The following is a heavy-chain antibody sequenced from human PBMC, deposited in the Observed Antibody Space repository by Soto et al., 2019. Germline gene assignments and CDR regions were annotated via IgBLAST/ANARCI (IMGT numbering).Heavy chain of an antibody. D-gene: IGHD5-18*01. CDR3: ARETAPLWLRDSNFSGMDV. J-gene: IGHJ6*02. Sequence: QVPLVQSGAEVKKPGASVKVSCKASGYTFTSYGISWVRQAPGQGLEWMGWISAYNGNTNYAQKLQGRVTMTTDTSTSTAYMELRSLRSDDTAVYYCARETAPLWLRDSNFSGMDVWGQGTTVTVSS. CDR2: ISAYNGNT. CDR1: GYTFTSYG. V-gene: IGHV1-18*01.